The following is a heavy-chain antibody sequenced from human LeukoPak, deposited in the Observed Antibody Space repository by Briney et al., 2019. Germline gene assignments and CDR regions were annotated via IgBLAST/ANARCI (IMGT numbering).Heavy chain of an antibody. CDR2: ISYDGSNK. J-gene: IGHJ6*02. CDR1: GFTFSSYA. Sequence: GRSLRLSCAASGFTFSSYAMHWVRQAPGKGLEWVAVISYDGSNKYYADSVKGRFTISRDNSKNTLYLQMNSLRAEDTAVYYCAREFSSGWYDYYYGMDVWGQGTTVTVSS. CDR3: AREFSSGWYDYYYGMDV. D-gene: IGHD6-19*01. V-gene: IGHV3-30-3*01.